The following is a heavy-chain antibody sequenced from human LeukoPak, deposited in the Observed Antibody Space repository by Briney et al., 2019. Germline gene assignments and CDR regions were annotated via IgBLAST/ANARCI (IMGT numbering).Heavy chain of an antibody. V-gene: IGHV1-24*01. CDR2: FDPEDGET. Sequence: ASVKVSCKVSGYTLTELSMHWVRQAPGKGLEWMGGFDPEDGETIYAQKFQGRVTMTEDTSTDTAYMELSSLRSEDTAVYYCAIQKSELTLGGLPGQLDYWGQGTLVTVSS. CDR1: GYTLTELS. D-gene: IGHD1-26*01. CDR3: AIQKSELTLGGLPGQLDY. J-gene: IGHJ4*02.